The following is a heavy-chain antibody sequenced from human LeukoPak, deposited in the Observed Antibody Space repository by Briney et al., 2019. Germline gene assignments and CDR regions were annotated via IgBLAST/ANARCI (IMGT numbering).Heavy chain of an antibody. V-gene: IGHV4-59*11. CDR1: GGSISSHY. Sequence: SETLSLTCTVSGGSISSHYWSWIRQPPGKGLEWIGYIYYSASTNYNPSLKSRVTISVDTSKNQFSLKLSSVTAADTAVYYCAGLYCSSTSCYLDYWGQGTLVTVSS. J-gene: IGHJ4*02. CDR2: IYYSAST. D-gene: IGHD2-2*01. CDR3: AGLYCSSTSCYLDY.